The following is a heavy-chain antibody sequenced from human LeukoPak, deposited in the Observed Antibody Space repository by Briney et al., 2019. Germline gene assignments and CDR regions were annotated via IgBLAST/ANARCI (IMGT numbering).Heavy chain of an antibody. Sequence: GGSLRLSCEASGFVFGHSWMSWVRQAPGRGLEWVSWISAGGTTIYYADHVKGRFTISRDNAKNSLYLQMDSLRAEDTAVYYCARDGPYYDVLTGYYKTYFDYWGQGALVTVSS. CDR3: ARDGPYYDVLTGYYKTYFDY. CDR1: GFVFGHSW. CDR2: ISAGGTTI. J-gene: IGHJ4*02. D-gene: IGHD3-9*01. V-gene: IGHV3-48*04.